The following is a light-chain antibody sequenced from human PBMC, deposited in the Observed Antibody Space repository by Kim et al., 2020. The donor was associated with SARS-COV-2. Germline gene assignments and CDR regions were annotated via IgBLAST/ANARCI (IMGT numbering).Light chain of an antibody. CDR2: QDI. Sequence: SYELTQPPSVSVSPGLTASITCSGDKLGDKYASWYQQRPGQSPVLVIYQDIKRPSGIPERFSGSNSGNTATLTISGTQAMDEADYYCQAWDSSKVVFGGGTQLTVL. CDR3: QAWDSSKVV. J-gene: IGLJ2*01. CDR1: KLGDKY. V-gene: IGLV3-1*01.